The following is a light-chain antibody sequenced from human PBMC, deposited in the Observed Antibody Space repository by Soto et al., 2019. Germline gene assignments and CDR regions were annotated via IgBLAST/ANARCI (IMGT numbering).Light chain of an antibody. CDR2: DAS. CDR3: QQYASYPRT. Sequence: SSWESANLSSKVSQSVANTYLAWYQQKPGQAPRVLIYDASTRASGIPDRFSGSGSGTDFTLTISRLDPEDFAAYYCQQYASYPRTFGQGTKVDIK. J-gene: IGKJ1*01. CDR1: QSVANTY. V-gene: IGKV3-20*01.